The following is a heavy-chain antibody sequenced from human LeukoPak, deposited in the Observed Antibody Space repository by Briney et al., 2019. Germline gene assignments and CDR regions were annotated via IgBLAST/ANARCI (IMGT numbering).Heavy chain of an antibody. CDR2: VSYDGSNK. CDR1: GFTFGRYA. J-gene: IGHJ4*02. CDR3: ARGLLSVAGGLFDY. Sequence: VQPGRSLRLSCAASGFTFGRYAIHWVRQAPGKGLEWVAVVSYDGSNKYYADSVKGRFTISRDNSKNTLYLQMNSLRAEDTAVYYCARGLLSVAGGLFDYWGQGTLVTVSS. V-gene: IGHV3-30-3*01. D-gene: IGHD6-19*01.